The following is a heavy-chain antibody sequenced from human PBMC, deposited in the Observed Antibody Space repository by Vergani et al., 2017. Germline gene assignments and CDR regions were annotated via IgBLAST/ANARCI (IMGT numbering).Heavy chain of an antibody. D-gene: IGHD4-17*01. Sequence: QVQLVESGGGVVQPGGSMRLSCSASGLTLSSYGVHWVRQAPGRGLESVTFTRPHEDGAFYSASVRGRFTVSRDNSKSSLYLQMNSLRAEDTAVYHCARPSAPGDYDALDIWGQGTMVTVSS. CDR3: ARPSAPGDYDALDI. CDR2: TRPHEDGA. J-gene: IGHJ3*02. CDR1: GLTLSSYG. V-gene: IGHV3-30*02.